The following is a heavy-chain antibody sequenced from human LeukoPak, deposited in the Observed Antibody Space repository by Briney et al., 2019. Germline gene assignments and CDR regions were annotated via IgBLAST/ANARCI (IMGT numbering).Heavy chain of an antibody. Sequence: GGSLRLSCAASGFTFSSYGMHWVRQAPGKGLEWVAVISYDGSNKYYADSVKGRFTISRDNSKNTLYLQMNSLRAEDTAVYYCAKSRGQVGATPPNYWGQGTLVTVSS. V-gene: IGHV3-30*18. CDR3: AKSRGQVGATPPNY. D-gene: IGHD1-26*01. CDR2: ISYDGSNK. J-gene: IGHJ4*02. CDR1: GFTFSSYG.